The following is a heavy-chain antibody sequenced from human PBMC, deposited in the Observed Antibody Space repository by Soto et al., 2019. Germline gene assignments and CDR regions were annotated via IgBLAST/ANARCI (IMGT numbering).Heavy chain of an antibody. CDR3: AKDGEVVVPAGFSRPKGYFYYYYMDV. D-gene: IGHD2-2*01. V-gene: IGHV3-30*18. CDR2: ISYDGSNK. CDR1: GFTFSSYG. J-gene: IGHJ6*03. Sequence: GGSLRLSCAASGFTFSSYGMHWVRQAPGKGLEWVAVISYDGSNKYYADSVKGRFTISRDNSKNTLYLQMNSLRAEDTAVYYCAKDGEVVVPAGFSRPKGYFYYYYMDVWGKGTTVTVSS.